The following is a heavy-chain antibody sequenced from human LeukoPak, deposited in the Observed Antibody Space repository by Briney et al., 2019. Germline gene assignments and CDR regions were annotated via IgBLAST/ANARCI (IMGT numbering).Heavy chain of an antibody. CDR2: INHSGST. Sequence: SETLSLTCAAYGGSFSGYYWSGIRQPPGKGLEWIGEINHSGSTNYNPSLKSRAAISVDTSKNQFSLKLSSVTAADTAVYYCARVPHVWGKGTTVTVSS. CDR3: ARVPHV. V-gene: IGHV4-34*01. CDR1: GGSFSGYY. J-gene: IGHJ6*04.